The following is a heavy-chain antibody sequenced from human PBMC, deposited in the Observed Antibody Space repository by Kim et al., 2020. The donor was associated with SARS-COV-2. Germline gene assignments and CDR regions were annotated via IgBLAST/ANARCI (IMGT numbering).Heavy chain of an antibody. CDR3: ARVDTDMVGNYFDY. J-gene: IGHJ4*02. D-gene: IGHD5-18*01. CDR2: INHSGST. V-gene: IGHV4-34*01. Sequence: SETLSLTCAVYGGSFSGYYWSWIRQPPGKGLEWIGEINHSGSTNYNPSLKSRVTISVDTSKNQFSLKLSSVTAADTAVYYCARVDTDMVGNYFDYWGQGTLVTVSS. CDR1: GGSFSGYY.